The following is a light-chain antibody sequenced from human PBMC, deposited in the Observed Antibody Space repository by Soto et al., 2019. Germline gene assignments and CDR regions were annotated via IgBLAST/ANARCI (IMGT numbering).Light chain of an antibody. CDR1: RSDVGSYNR. V-gene: IGLV2-18*02. CDR2: EVT. CDR3: SSYTTDTTLV. Sequence: QSVLTQPPSVSGSPGQSVTISCTGTRSDVGSYNRVSWYQQPPGTAPKLMIYEVTNRPSGVPDRFSGTKSGNTASLTISGLQAEDEADYYCSSYTTDTTLVFGGGTKLTVL. J-gene: IGLJ2*01.